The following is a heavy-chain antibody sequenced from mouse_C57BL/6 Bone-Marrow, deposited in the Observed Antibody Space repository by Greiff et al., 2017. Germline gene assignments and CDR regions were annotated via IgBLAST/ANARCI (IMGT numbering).Heavy chain of an antibody. CDR1: GYTFTDYY. CDR3: ARREYGWYFDV. V-gene: IGHV1-76*01. CDR2: IYPGSGNT. J-gene: IGHJ1*03. Sequence: QVQLKQSGAELVRPGASVKLSCKASGYTFTDYYINWVKQRPGQGLEWIARIYPGSGNTYYNEKFKGKATLTAEKSSSTAYMQLSSLTSEDSAGYFCARREYGWYFDVWGTGTTVTVSS. D-gene: IGHD5-1*01.